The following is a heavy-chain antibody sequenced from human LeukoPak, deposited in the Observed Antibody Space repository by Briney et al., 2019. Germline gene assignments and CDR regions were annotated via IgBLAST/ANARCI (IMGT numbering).Heavy chain of an antibody. CDR3: AKDLAGSGSYSFDY. J-gene: IGHJ4*02. Sequence: PGGSPRLSCAASGFTFSSNGMHWVRQAPGKGLEGVAVIWHDGSNKYYSDRVKGRFTISRDNSKNTLYLQMNSLRAEDTAVYYCAKDLAGSGSYSFDYWGQGTLVTVSS. CDR2: IWHDGSNK. CDR1: GFTFSSNG. D-gene: IGHD1-26*01. V-gene: IGHV3-33*06.